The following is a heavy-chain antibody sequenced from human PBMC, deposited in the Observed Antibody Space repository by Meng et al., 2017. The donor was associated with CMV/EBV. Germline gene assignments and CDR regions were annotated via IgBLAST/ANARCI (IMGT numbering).Heavy chain of an antibody. V-gene: IGHV4-39*07. CDR1: GGSISSSSYY. D-gene: IGHD3-3*01. Sequence: GSLRLSCTVSGGSISSSSYYWGWIRQPPGKGLEWIGSIYYSGSTYYNPSLKSRVTISVDTSKNQFSLKLSSVTAADTAVYYCARCYYDFWSGYYYAGGMDVWGQGTTVTVSS. CDR2: IYYSGST. CDR3: ARCYYDFWSGYYYAGGMDV. J-gene: IGHJ6*02.